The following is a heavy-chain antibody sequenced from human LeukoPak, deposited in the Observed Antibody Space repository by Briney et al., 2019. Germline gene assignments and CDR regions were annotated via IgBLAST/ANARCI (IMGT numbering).Heavy chain of an antibody. CDR1: RDIFYNLW. V-gene: IGHV5-51*01. J-gene: IGHJ4*02. CDR3: ARLLRNIAAAVYYFDY. Sequence: GESPKISCRGDRDIFYNLWIGWVRQMPGKGLEWMGIIYPGDSDTRYSPSFQGQVTISADKSISTACLQWSSLKASDTAMYYCARLLRNIAAAVYYFDYWGQGTLVTVSS. D-gene: IGHD6-13*01. CDR2: IYPGDSDT.